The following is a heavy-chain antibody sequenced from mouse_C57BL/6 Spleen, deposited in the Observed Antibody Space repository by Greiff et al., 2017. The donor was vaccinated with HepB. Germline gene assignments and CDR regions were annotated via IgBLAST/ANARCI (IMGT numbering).Heavy chain of an antibody. Sequence: QVQLKESGAELAKPGASVKLSCKASGYTFTSYWMHWVKQRPGQGLEWIGYINPSSSYTKYNQKFKGKATLTADKSSNTAYMQLSSLTYEDSAVYDCSSSKYGDDGYCFDYWGQGTTLTVSS. J-gene: IGHJ2*01. D-gene: IGHD2-2*01. CDR3: SSSKYGDDGYCFDY. CDR2: INPSSSYT. V-gene: IGHV1-7*01. CDR1: GYTFTSYW.